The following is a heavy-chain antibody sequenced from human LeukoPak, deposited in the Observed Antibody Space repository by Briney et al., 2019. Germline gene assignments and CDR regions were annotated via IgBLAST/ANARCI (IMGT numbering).Heavy chain of an antibody. J-gene: IGHJ4*02. Sequence: GASVKVSCKASGYTFTSYYMHWVRQAPGQGLEWMGIINPTGGSASYAQNFQGRVTMTRDTSTRTVYMELSSLRSEDTAVYYCARGLRGVFWGLDYWGQGTLVTVSS. V-gene: IGHV1-46*01. D-gene: IGHD3-10*01. CDR3: ARGLRGVFWGLDY. CDR1: GYTFTSYY. CDR2: INPTGGSA.